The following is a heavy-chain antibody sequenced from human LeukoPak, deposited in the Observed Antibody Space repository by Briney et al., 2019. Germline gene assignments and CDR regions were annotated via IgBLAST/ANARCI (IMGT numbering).Heavy chain of an antibody. J-gene: IGHJ4*02. Sequence: ASVKVSCNASGYTFTSSGISGVRQSPGQRLEWVGGISAYNGNTNYAQKLKGRVTMTTDKSTSTAYMELRSLRSDDTAVYYCASWYSSYPDYWGQGTLVIVSS. D-gene: IGHD6-13*01. V-gene: IGHV1-18*01. CDR1: GYTFTSSG. CDR2: ISAYNGNT. CDR3: ASWYSSYPDY.